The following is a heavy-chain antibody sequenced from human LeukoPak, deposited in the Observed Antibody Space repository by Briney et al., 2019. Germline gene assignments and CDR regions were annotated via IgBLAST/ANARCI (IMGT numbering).Heavy chain of an antibody. D-gene: IGHD3-10*01. J-gene: IGHJ5*02. CDR2: IYYSGSF. V-gene: IGHV4-59*08. CDR3: ARALRYYGSGSYYNVNWFDP. Sequence: SETLSLTCTVSGGSISNFHWGWIRQPPVKGLEWIGYIYYSGSFNYNPSLKSRVTISVDTSKNQFSLKLSSVTAADTAVYYCARALRYYGSGSYYNVNWFDPWGQGTLVTVSS. CDR1: GGSISNFH.